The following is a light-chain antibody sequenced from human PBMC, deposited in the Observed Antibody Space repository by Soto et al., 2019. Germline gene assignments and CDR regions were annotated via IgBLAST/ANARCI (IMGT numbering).Light chain of an antibody. CDR3: QQRSNWPPFT. CDR2: DAS. CDR1: QSASSY. V-gene: IGKV3-11*01. J-gene: IGKJ5*01. Sequence: EIVLTPSPATLSLSPGERATLSCRASQSASSYLAWYQQKPGQAPRLLIYDASNRATGIPARFSGSGSGTDFTLTISSLEPEDFAVYYCQQRSNWPPFTFGQGTRLEIK.